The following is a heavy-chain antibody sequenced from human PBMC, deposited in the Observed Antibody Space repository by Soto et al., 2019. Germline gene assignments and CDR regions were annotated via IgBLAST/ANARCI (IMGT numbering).Heavy chain of an antibody. CDR3: TGGYQE. CDR1: GFPFSTYW. CDR2: INGDGSST. Sequence: EENLVQSGGGLVQPGGSLRLSCAASGFPFSTYWMHWVRQVPGQGLVWVSRINGDGSSTVYADFVRGRFTISRDNAKNTLYLQMNSLRVDDTAIYYCTGGYQEWGQGALVTGSS. D-gene: IGHD5-12*01. J-gene: IGHJ4*02. V-gene: IGHV3-74*01.